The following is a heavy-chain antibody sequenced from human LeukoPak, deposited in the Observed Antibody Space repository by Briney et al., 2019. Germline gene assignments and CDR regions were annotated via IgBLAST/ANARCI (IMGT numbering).Heavy chain of an antibody. J-gene: IGHJ4*02. Sequence: PGGSLRLSCAASGFTFSSYWMSWVRQAPGKGLEWVANIKQDGSEKHYVDSVKGRLTISRDNAKNLLYLQMNSLRVEDTAVYYCAGGTGFLIDCWGQGTLVTVSS. CDR1: GFTFSSYW. CDR2: IKQDGSEK. CDR3: AGGTGFLIDC. D-gene: IGHD3-3*01. V-gene: IGHV3-7*01.